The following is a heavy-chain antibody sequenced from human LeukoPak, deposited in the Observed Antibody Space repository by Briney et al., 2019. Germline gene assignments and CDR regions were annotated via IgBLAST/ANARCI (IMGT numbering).Heavy chain of an antibody. V-gene: IGHV3-11*01. Sequence: GGSLRLSCASSGFTFSDDYMSWIRQPPGKGLEWVSYISSSGDIKSYADSVKGRFTISRDNARKSLYLQMNSLRAEDTAVYYCARDLTVVTANDAFDIWGQGTMVTVSS. D-gene: IGHD2-21*02. CDR1: GFTFSDDY. CDR2: ISSSGDIK. CDR3: ARDLTVVTANDAFDI. J-gene: IGHJ3*02.